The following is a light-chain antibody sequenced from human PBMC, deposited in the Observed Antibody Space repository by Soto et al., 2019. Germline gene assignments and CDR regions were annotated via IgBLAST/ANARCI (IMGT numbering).Light chain of an antibody. V-gene: IGLV2-8*01. CDR1: SSDVGSYNY. Sequence: QSALTQPPSASGSPGQSVSISCTGASSDVGSYNYVSWYQQFPGKAPKLIIYEVTNRPAGVPDRFSGSKSANTASLAVSGRQAEDEADYFCSSEAGNFVVFGAGTKLTVL. J-gene: IGLJ2*01. CDR2: EVT. CDR3: SSEAGNFVV.